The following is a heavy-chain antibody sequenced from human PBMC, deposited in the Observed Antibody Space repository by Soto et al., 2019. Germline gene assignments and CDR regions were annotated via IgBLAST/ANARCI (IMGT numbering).Heavy chain of an antibody. CDR1: GGSISSGGFS. CDR3: ARHVNMTLGSQYLDS. CDR2: IYHSGST. Sequence: PSETLSLTCAVSGGSISSGGFSCNWIRQPPGKGLEWIGYIYHSGSTYFNPSLKSRVTMSVDRSTNQFSLKLSSVTAADTAVYFCARHVNMTLGSQYLDSWGPGTLVTVSS. V-gene: IGHV4-30-2*01. D-gene: IGHD2-2*03. J-gene: IGHJ4*02.